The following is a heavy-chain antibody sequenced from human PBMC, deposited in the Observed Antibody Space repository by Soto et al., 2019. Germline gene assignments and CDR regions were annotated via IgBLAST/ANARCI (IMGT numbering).Heavy chain of an antibody. CDR1: SGSFSGYY. Sequence: PSETLSLTCSIYSGSFSGYYWSWIRQPPGKGLEWIGEISQSGNTNYSPSLKSRVSISIDTSKKQFSLTLASVSAADTAVYYCARAPKVSGSSQTRPDFWGQGTLVTVSS. CDR3: ARAPKVSGSSQTRPDF. V-gene: IGHV4-34*01. CDR2: ISQSGNT. J-gene: IGHJ4*02. D-gene: IGHD6-6*01.